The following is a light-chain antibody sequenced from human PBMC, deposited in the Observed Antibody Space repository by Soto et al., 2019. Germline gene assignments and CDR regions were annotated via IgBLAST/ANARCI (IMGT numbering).Light chain of an antibody. V-gene: IGLV3-1*01. CDR1: KVGDKY. Sequence: SYELTQTPSVSVSPGQTASITCSGDKVGDKYVCWYQQKAGQSPILVIYQNNQLPSGIPERCSGSNSGNTATLTIIGTQAMDEAYYYCQTWDNNFKIFGGRTKLTVL. CDR2: QNN. J-gene: IGLJ2*01. CDR3: QTWDNNFKI.